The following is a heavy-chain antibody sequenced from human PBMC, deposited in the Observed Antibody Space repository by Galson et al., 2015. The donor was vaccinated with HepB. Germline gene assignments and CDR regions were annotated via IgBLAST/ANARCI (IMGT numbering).Heavy chain of an antibody. V-gene: IGHV3-48*01. J-gene: IGHJ4*02. CDR1: GFTFSSYT. CDR2: ISTTSDNK. Sequence: SLRLSCAASGFTFSSYTMNWVRQAPGKGLEWISYISTTSDNKFSADSVKGRFIISRDNAKNLLYLQMNSLRAEDTAVYYCTRIALSGCYWYFDYWSQGSLVTVSS. D-gene: IGHD1-26*01. CDR3: TRIALSGCYWYFDY.